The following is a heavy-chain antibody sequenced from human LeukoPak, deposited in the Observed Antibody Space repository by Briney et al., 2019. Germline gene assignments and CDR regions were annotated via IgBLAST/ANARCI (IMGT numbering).Heavy chain of an antibody. CDR2: IYYSGST. D-gene: IGHD3-10*01. V-gene: IGHV4-39*01. CDR1: GGSISSSSYY. CDR3: ARHGVTNMDV. J-gene: IGHJ6*03. Sequence: PSETLSLTCTVSGGSISSSSYYWGWIRQPPGKGLEWIGSIYYSGSTYYSPSLKSRVTISVDTSKNQFSLKLSSVTAAGTAVYYCARHGVTNMDVWGKGTTVTISS.